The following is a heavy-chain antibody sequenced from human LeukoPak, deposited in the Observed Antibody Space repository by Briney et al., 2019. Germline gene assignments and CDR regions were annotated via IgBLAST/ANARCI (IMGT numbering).Heavy chain of an antibody. CDR1: GFTFSSYW. Sequence: GGSLGLSCAASGFTFSSYWMSWVRQAPGKGLEWVANIKQDGSEKYYVDSVKGRFTISRDNAKNSLYLQMNSLRAEDTAVYYCARGTHYYDSSGNWDDGGEAFDIWGQGTMVTVSS. CDR3: ARGTHYYDSSGNWDDGGEAFDI. CDR2: IKQDGSEK. V-gene: IGHV3-7*01. D-gene: IGHD3-22*01. J-gene: IGHJ3*02.